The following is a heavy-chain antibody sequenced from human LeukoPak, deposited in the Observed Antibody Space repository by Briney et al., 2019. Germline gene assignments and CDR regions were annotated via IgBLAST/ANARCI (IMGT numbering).Heavy chain of an antibody. CDR1: RFNLRKFW. D-gene: IGHD1-26*01. J-gene: IGHJ4*02. V-gene: IGHV3-74*01. CDR3: ATLGATPPVDY. CDR2: INTDGRRT. Sequence: GGAPRLSFGGPRFNLRKFWVNWGRQTPGEGVGWVARINTDGRRTNYADSVKGRFSISRDNAKNTVYLQMHSLRADDTAVYYCATLGATPPVDYWGQGTLVTVSS.